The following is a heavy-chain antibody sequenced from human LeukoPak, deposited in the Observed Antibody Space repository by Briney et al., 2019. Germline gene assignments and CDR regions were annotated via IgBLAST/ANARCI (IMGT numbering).Heavy chain of an antibody. J-gene: IGHJ4*02. CDR2: ISSSSSYI. CDR1: GFTFSSYS. CDR3: ARGKPQRGYCSSTSCYPPY. Sequence: PGGSLRLSCAASGFTFSSYSMNWVRQAPGKGLEWVSSISSSSSYIYYADSVKGRFTISRDNAKNSLYLQMNSLRAEDTAVYYCARGKPQRGYCSSTSCYPPYWGQGTLVTVSS. V-gene: IGHV3-21*01. D-gene: IGHD2-2*01.